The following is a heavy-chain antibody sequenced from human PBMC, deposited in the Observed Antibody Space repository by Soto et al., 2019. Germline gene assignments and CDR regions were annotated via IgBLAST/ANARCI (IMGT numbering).Heavy chain of an antibody. J-gene: IGHJ4*02. CDR2: INAGNGNT. CDR1: GYTFTGYA. D-gene: IGHD6-19*01. CDR3: ARAVAVPADFDF. Sequence: QVQLVQSGAEEKKPGASVKVSCKASGYTFTGYAMHWVRQAPGQRLEWMGWINAGNGNTKYSQKFQGRVTITSDPSASTAYMDLSSLRSEDTAVYYCARAVAVPADFDFWGQGTLVTVSS. V-gene: IGHV1-3*05.